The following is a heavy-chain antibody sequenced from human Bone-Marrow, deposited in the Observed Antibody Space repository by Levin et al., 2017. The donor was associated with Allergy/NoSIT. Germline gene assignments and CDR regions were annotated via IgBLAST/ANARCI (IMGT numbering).Heavy chain of an antibody. CDR2: IYYDGTNK. D-gene: IGHD3-10*01. V-gene: IGHV3-33*01. Sequence: GESLKISCAASGFTFSNYAMHWVRQAPGKGLEWVALIYYDGTNKYYEDSVKGRFTISRDNSKNTVHLQMNSLTVEDTAVYHCARDPHKEGVGGFDLWGQGTTVTVSS. CDR3: ARDPHKEGVGGFDL. J-gene: IGHJ3*01. CDR1: GFTFSNYA.